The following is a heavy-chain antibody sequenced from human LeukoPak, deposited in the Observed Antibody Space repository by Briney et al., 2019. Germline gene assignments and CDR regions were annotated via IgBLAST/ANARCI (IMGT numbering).Heavy chain of an antibody. V-gene: IGHV3-23*01. CDR2: VTGSGGAT. Sequence: PGGSLRLSCAASGFTFSNYAMTWVRQAPGPGLEWISSVTGSGGATFYAASARGRFTISRDNSRSTLHLQMDSLRAEDTAVYYCAKGVSAGKVDWFDPWGQGTLVTVSS. CDR1: GFTFSNYA. D-gene: IGHD6-13*01. J-gene: IGHJ5*02. CDR3: AKGVSAGKVDWFDP.